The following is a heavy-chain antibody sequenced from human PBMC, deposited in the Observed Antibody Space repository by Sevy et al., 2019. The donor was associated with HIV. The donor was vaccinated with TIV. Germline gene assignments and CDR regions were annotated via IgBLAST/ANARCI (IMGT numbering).Heavy chain of an antibody. Sequence: ASVKVSCKASGYTFTGYYMHWVRQAPGQGLEWMGRINPNSGGTNYAQKFQGRVTMTRDTSISTAYVELSRLGSDDTAVYYCARDPSPIAVAGTRRNWFDPWGQGTLVTVSS. CDR3: ARDPSPIAVAGTRRNWFDP. CDR1: GYTFTGYY. J-gene: IGHJ5*02. D-gene: IGHD6-19*01. V-gene: IGHV1-2*06. CDR2: INPNSGGT.